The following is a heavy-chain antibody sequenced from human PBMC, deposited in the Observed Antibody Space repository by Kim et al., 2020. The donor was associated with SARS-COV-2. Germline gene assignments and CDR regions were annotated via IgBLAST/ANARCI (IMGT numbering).Heavy chain of an antibody. CDR1: GISLEKSGEA. D-gene: IGHD3-16*01. Sequence: SGPTLVKPTENLTMTCSFYGISLEKSGEAVAWKRQPPGKALEWTALIYWPGKTRYSPSLNNRLTITKATPKNKVVLTVTHLDPVDTATYYCAHRSRAESAYHFDYCSQVTLV. CDR3: AHRSRAESAYHFDY. J-gene: IGHJ4*02. CDR2: IYWPGKT. V-gene: IGHV2-5*01.